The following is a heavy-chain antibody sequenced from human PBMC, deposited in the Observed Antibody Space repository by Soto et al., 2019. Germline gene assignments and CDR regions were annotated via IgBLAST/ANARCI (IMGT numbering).Heavy chain of an antibody. V-gene: IGHV1-46*01. CDR1: GGTFTSYY. Sequence: GXSVEVFSRASGGTFTSYYMHWLRRAAGRGREGMGIINPSGGSTSYAQKFQGSDNMTRDTSTSTVYMELSSLRSEDTAVYYCARDHIVVVPAAPTAKYYSYGMDVWGQGTTVTVSS. J-gene: IGHJ6*02. CDR3: ARDHIVVVPAAPTAKYYSYGMDV. D-gene: IGHD2-2*01. CDR2: INPSGGST.